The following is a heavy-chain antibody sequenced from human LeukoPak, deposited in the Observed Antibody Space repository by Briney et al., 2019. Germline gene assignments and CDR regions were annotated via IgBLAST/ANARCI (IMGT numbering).Heavy chain of an antibody. J-gene: IGHJ6*02. CDR3: AKIAVAGPRVDV. D-gene: IGHD6-19*01. V-gene: IGHV3-30*02. CDR1: GFTFSSYG. CDR2: IWYDGSNK. Sequence: GGSLRLSCAASGFTFSSYGMHWVRQAPGKGLEWVAVIWYDGSNKYYADSVKGRFTISRDNSKNTLYLQMNSLRAEDTAVYYCAKIAVAGPRVDVWGQGTTVTVSS.